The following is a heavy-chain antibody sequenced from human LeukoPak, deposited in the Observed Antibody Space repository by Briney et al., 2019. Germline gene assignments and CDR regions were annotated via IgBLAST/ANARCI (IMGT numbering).Heavy chain of an antibody. CDR3: ARVIWFGESAFFDY. CDR2: IIPIFGTA. J-gene: IGHJ4*02. Sequence: SVKVSCKASGGTFSSYAISWVRQAPGQGLEWIGGIIPIFGTANYAQKFQGRVTITTDESTSTAYMELSSLRSEDTAVYYCARVIWFGESAFFDYWGQGTLVTVSS. D-gene: IGHD3-10*01. V-gene: IGHV1-69*05. CDR1: GGTFSSYA.